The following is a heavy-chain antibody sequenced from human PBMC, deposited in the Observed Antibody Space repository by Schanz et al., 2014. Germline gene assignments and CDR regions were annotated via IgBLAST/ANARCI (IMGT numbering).Heavy chain of an antibody. J-gene: IGHJ4*02. Sequence: EVPLVESGGGLAQPGGSLRLSCAASGITFSGYSMNWVRQAPGKGLEWVSYISGSSSTKYYADSVKGRFTISRDNAKNSLFLQMNSLSAEDTAVYYCAKVAPAATYLDSWGLGTLVTVSS. CDR1: GITFSGYS. CDR3: AKVAPAATYLDS. CDR2: ISGSSSTK. D-gene: IGHD2-2*01. V-gene: IGHV3-48*04.